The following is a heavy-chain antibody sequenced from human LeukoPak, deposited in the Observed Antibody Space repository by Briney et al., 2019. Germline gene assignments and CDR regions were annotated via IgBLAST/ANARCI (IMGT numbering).Heavy chain of an antibody. D-gene: IGHD3-10*01. CDR1: GFTFSSYS. CDR3: TRVQWFGGFPAYDP. J-gene: IGHJ5*02. V-gene: IGHV3-21*04. CDR2: ISSSSSYI. Sequence: GGSLRLSCAASGFTFSSYSMNWVRQAPGKGLEWVSSISSSSSYIYYADSVKGRFTISRDNAKNSLYLQMNSLRAEDTAVYFCTRVQWFGGFPAYDPWGQGTLVTVSS.